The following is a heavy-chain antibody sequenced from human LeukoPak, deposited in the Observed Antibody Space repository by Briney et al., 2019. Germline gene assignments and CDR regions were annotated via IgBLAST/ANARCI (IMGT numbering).Heavy chain of an antibody. CDR3: ARPYSSSSYYYGMDV. CDR1: GGTFSSYA. V-gene: IGHV1-69*13. CDR2: IIPIFGTP. D-gene: IGHD6-6*01. Sequence: ASVNVSCTASGGTFSSYAISWVRQAPGQGLEWMGGIIPIFGTPNYAQKFQGRVTITADESTSTAYMELSSLRSEDTAVYYCARPYSSSSYYYGMDVWGQGTTVTVSS. J-gene: IGHJ6*02.